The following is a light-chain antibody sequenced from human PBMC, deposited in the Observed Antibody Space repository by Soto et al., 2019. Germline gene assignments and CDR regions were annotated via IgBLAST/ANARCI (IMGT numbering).Light chain of an antibody. CDR3: QSYDSSLSAHDV. CDR1: SSNIGATYD. V-gene: IGLV1-40*01. J-gene: IGLJ1*01. Sequence: QSVLTQPPSVSGAPGQRVTISCTGSSSNIGATYDVQWYQQLPGTAPKLLIYGNSNRPSGVPDRFSGPKSGTSASLAITGLQADIEADYCCQSYDSSLSAHDVFGTGTKLTVL. CDR2: GNS.